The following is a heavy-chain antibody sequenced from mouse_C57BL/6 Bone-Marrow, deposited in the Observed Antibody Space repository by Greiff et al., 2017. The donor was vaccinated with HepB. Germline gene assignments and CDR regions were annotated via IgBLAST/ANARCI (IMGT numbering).Heavy chain of an antibody. D-gene: IGHD1-1*01. CDR2: INPNNGGT. J-gene: IGHJ2*01. CDR1: GYTFTDYN. V-gene: IGHV1-18*01. CDR3: ARGGYGSSREALFDY. Sequence: EVKLQESGPELVKPGASVKIPCKASGYTFTDYNMDWVKQSHGKSLEWIGDINPNNGGTIYNQKFKGKATLTVAKSSSTAYMELRSLTSEDTAAYYCARGGYGSSREALFDYWGQGTTLTVSS.